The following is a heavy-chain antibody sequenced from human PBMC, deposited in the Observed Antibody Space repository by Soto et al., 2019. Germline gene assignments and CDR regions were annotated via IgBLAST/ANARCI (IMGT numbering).Heavy chain of an antibody. D-gene: IGHD3-9*01. CDR1: GFTFSSYA. CDR2: ISGSGGST. CDR3: ARDLSQTSYYDILTGYPPSYYYFDY. V-gene: IGHV3-23*01. J-gene: IGHJ4*02. Sequence: GGSLRLSCAASGFTFSSYAMSWVRQAPGKGLEWVSAISGSGGSTYYADSVKGRFTISRDNAKNSLYLQMNSLRAEDTAVYYCARDLSQTSYYDILTGYPPSYYYFDYWGQGTLVTVSS.